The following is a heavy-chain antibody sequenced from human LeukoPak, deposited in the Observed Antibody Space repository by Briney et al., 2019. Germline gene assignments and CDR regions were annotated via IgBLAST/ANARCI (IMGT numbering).Heavy chain of an antibody. D-gene: IGHD3-3*01. J-gene: IGHJ3*02. CDR2: MNPNSGNT. CDR3: ARGPYYDFWSGYLRSYDAFDI. CDR1: GYTFTSYD. Sequence: ASVKVSCKASGYTFTSYDINWVRQATGQGLEWMGWMNPNSGNTGYAQKFQGRVTITRNTSLSTAYMELSSLRSEDTAVYYCARGPYYDFWSGYLRSYDAFDIWGQGTMVTVSS. V-gene: IGHV1-8*03.